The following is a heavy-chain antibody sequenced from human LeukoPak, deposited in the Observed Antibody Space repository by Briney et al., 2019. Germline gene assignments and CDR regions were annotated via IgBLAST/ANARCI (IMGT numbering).Heavy chain of an antibody. V-gene: IGHV1-2*02. Sequence: GASVKVSCKASGYTFTGYYMHWVRQAPGQGLEWMGWINPNSGGTNYAQKFQGRVTMTRDTSISTAYMELSRLRSDDTAVYYCAREARIIVGATWDPVVAFDIWGQGTMVTVSS. CDR1: GYTFTGYY. D-gene: IGHD1-26*01. CDR3: AREARIIVGATWDPVVAFDI. CDR2: INPNSGGT. J-gene: IGHJ3*02.